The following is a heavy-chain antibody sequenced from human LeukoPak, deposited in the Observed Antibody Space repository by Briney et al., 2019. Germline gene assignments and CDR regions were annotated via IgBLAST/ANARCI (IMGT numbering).Heavy chain of an antibody. CDR2: IYSGGST. CDR3: AKDFRTIAAAGTRWFDP. J-gene: IGHJ5*02. CDR1: GFTVSSNY. D-gene: IGHD6-13*01. Sequence: PGGSLRLSCAASGFTVSSNYMSWVRQAPGKGLEWVSVIYSGGSTYYADSVKGRFTISRDNSKNTLYLQMNSLRAEDTAVYYCAKDFRTIAAAGTRWFDPWGQGTLVTVSS. V-gene: IGHV3-53*01.